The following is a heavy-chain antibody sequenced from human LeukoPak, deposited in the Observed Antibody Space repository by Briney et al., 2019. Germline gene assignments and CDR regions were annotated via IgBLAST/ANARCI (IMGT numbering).Heavy chain of an antibody. Sequence: SETLSLTRTVPGGSITSSSYYWGWIRQPPGKWLEWIGSIYYSGSTYYNPSLKSRVTISVDTSKNQFSLKLSSATAADTAVYYCARHVLSSSLDYWGQGTLVTVSS. J-gene: IGHJ4*02. CDR3: ARHVLSSSLDY. CDR1: GGSITSSSYY. V-gene: IGHV4-39*01. CDR2: IYYSGST.